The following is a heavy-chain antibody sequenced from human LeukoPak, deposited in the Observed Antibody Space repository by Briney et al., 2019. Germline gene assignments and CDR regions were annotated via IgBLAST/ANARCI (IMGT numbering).Heavy chain of an antibody. CDR1: GGSFSGYY. CDR3: AGGAPHGYCSGGSCYSDY. V-gene: IGHV4-34*01. Sequence: SETLSLICAVYGGSFSGYYWSWIRQPPGKGLEWIGEINHSGSTNYNPSLKSRVTISVDTSKNQFSLKLSSVTAADTAVYYCAGGAPHGYCSGGSCYSDYWGQGTLVTVSS. D-gene: IGHD2-15*01. CDR2: INHSGST. J-gene: IGHJ4*02.